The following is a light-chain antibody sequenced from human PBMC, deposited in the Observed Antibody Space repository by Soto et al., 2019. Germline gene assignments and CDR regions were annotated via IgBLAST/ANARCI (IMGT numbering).Light chain of an antibody. CDR3: QQYYSPLT. CDR1: QSVLYSSKNKNY. Sequence: DIVMTQSPDSLAASLGERATINCKSSQSVLYSSKNKNYLAWYQQKPGQPPKLLIYWASTRESGVPDRFSGSGSGTDFTLTISSLQAEDVAVYYCQQYYSPLTFGGGTKVEIK. V-gene: IGKV4-1*01. J-gene: IGKJ4*01. CDR2: WAS.